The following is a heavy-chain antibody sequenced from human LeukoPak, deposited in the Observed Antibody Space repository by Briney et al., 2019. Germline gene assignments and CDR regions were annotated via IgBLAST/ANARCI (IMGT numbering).Heavy chain of an antibody. Sequence: PSETLSLTCTVSGGSISSYYWSWIRQPPGKGLEWLGYIYYSGSTNYNPSLKSRVTISVDTSKNQFSLKLSSVTAADTAVYYCARAGGHSSGWYSGPYYFDYWGQGTLVTVSS. CDR3: ARAGGHSSGWYSGPYYFDY. CDR2: IYYSGST. CDR1: GGSISSYY. J-gene: IGHJ4*02. D-gene: IGHD6-19*01. V-gene: IGHV4-59*01.